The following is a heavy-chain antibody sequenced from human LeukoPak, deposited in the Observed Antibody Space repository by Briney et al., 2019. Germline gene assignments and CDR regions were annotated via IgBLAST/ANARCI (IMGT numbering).Heavy chain of an antibody. D-gene: IGHD5-24*01. V-gene: IGHV4-59*12. Sequence: SSETLSLTCTVSGGSISSYYWSWIRQPPGKGLEWIGYIYYSGSTNYNPSLKSRVAISVDTSKNQFSLTLSSVTAADTAVYYCASINGYSVGLDNWGQGTLVTVSS. CDR1: GGSISSYY. J-gene: IGHJ4*02. CDR2: IYYSGST. CDR3: ASINGYSVGLDN.